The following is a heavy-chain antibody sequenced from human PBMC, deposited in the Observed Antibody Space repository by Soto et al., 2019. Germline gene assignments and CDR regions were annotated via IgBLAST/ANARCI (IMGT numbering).Heavy chain of an antibody. Sequence: SETLSLTCTVSGGSISSGGYYWSWIRQHPGKGLEWIGYIYYSGSTNYNPSLKSRVTISVDTSKNQFSLKLSSVTAADTAVYYFARDGWKLAAAGPKDALDIWGQGTMVTVSS. CDR2: IYYSGST. D-gene: IGHD6-13*01. J-gene: IGHJ3*02. V-gene: IGHV4-31*03. CDR1: GGSISSGGYY. CDR3: ARDGWKLAAAGPKDALDI.